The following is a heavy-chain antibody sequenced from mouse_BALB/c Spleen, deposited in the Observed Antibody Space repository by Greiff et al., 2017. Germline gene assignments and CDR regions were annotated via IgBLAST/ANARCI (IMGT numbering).Heavy chain of an antibody. J-gene: IGHJ4*01. CDR1: GFTFSSFG. D-gene: IGHD3-2*02. V-gene: IGHV5-17*02. CDR2: ISRGSSTI. Sequence: EVKVVESGGGLVQPGGSRKLSCAASGFTFSSFGMHWVRQAPEKGLEWVAYISRGSSTIYYADTVKGRFTISRDNPKNTLFLQMTSLRSEDTAMYYCASQAYYAMDYWGQGTSVTVSS. CDR3: ASQAYYAMDY.